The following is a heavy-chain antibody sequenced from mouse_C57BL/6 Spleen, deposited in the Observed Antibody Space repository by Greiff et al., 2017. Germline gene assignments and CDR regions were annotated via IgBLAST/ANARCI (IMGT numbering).Heavy chain of an antibody. CDR3: ARGTRIYYDYDEGYFDV. J-gene: IGHJ1*03. CDR1: GFTFSDYG. CDR2: ISSGSSTI. Sequence: EVHLVESGGGLVKPGGSLKLSCAASGFTFSDYGMHWVRQAPEKGLEWVAYISSGSSTIYSAATVKGRFPTSRYNAKNTLFLQMTSLRSEDTAMYYCARGTRIYYDYDEGYFDVWGTGTTVTVSS. V-gene: IGHV5-17*01. D-gene: IGHD2-4*01.